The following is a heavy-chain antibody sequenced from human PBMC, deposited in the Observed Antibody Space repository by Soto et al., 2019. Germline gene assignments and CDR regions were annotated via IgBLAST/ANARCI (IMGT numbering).Heavy chain of an antibody. D-gene: IGHD1-26*01. CDR2: ISSSGSTI. J-gene: IGHJ4*02. V-gene: IGHV3-48*03. Sequence: EVQLVESGGGLVQPGGSLRLSCAASGFTFSSYEMNWVRQAPGKGLEWVSYISSSGSTIYYADSVKGRFTISRDNAKNSLYLQMNSLRAEDTAVYYCARLQYSGSYLSGGYWGQGTLVIVSS. CDR1: GFTFSSYE. CDR3: ARLQYSGSYLSGGY.